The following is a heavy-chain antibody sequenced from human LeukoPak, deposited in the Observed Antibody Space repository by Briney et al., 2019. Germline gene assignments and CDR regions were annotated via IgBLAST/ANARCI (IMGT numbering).Heavy chain of an antibody. CDR3: ARAPLVVVAPANYYYGRDV. CDR1: GYTFTCYY. Sequence: ASVKDSCKASGYTFTCYYMHWVRQAPGQGLEWMGWINPNSGGTNYAQKFQGRVTMTRDTSISTAYMELSRLSSDDTAVYYCARAPLVVVAPANYYYGRDVWAKEPTVAV. V-gene: IGHV1-2*02. CDR2: INPNSGGT. J-gene: IGHJ6*04. D-gene: IGHD2-15*01.